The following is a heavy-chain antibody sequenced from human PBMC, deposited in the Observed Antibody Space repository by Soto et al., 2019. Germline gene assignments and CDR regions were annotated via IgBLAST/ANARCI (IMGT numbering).Heavy chain of an antibody. J-gene: IGHJ4*02. CDR2: IYYSGST. Sequence: SETLSLTCTVSGGSISSYYWSWIRQPPGKELKWIGYIYYSGSTYYNPSLKSRVTISVDRSKNQFSLKLSSVTAADTAVYYCARWGVDYYDSSGYYFSPYYFDYWGQGTLVTVSS. CDR3: ARWGVDYYDSSGYYFSPYYFDY. D-gene: IGHD3-22*01. CDR1: GGSISSYY. V-gene: IGHV4-59*12.